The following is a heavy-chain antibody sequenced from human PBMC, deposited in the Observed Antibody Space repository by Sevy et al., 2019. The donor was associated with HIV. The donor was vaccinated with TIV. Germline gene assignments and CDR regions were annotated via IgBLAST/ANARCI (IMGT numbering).Heavy chain of an antibody. V-gene: IGHV3-7*01. CDR1: GFTFSSYW. Sequence: GGSLRLSCAASGFTFSSYWMSWVRQAPGKGLEWVVNIKQDGSEKYYVDSVKGRFTISRDNAKNSLYLQMNSLRAEDTAVYYCARDATYYYGSGRPSVYYYGMDVWGQGTTVTVSS. CDR3: ARDATYYYGSGRPSVYYYGMDV. CDR2: IKQDGSEK. D-gene: IGHD3-10*01. J-gene: IGHJ6*02.